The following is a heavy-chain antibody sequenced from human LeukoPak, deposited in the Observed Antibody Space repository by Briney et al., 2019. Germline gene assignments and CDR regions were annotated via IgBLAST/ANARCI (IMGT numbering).Heavy chain of an antibody. Sequence: SGPTLVKPTQTLTLTCSLSGVSLSTSGVGVGWIRQPPGKALEWLALIYWDDDKRYSPSLRSRLTITKDTSKNQVVLTMTNMDPVDTATYYCALRSVREDWFDPWGQGTLVTVSS. CDR1: GVSLSTSGVG. CDR3: ALRSVREDWFDP. CDR2: IYWDDDK. V-gene: IGHV2-5*02. J-gene: IGHJ5*02.